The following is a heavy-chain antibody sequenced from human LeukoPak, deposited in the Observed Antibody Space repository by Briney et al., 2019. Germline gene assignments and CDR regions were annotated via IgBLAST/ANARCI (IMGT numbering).Heavy chain of an antibody. CDR3: ASGIAAAVSY. CDR2: IYYSGST. Sequence: PSETLSLTCTVSGGSISGSSYYWGWIRQPPGKGLEWIGSIYYSGSTYYNPSLKSRVTISVDTSKNQFSLKLSSVTAADTAVYYCASGIAAAVSYWGQGTLVTVSS. CDR1: GGSISGSSYY. V-gene: IGHV4-39*01. D-gene: IGHD6-13*01. J-gene: IGHJ4*02.